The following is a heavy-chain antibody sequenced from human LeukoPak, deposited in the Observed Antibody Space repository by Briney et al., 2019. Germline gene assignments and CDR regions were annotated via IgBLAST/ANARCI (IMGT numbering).Heavy chain of an antibody. CDR2: IRGNGGGP. D-gene: IGHD3-10*01. J-gene: IGHJ3*01. CDR3: AKDQIGVLPDAFDV. V-gene: IGHV3-23*01. Sequence: GVSLRLSCAASGFSFDNYAMHWVRQARGKGLEWVSSIRGNGGGPFYADSVKGRFTISRDNSENMLFLQMNSLRADDAAVYYCAKDQIGVLPDAFDVWGQGAMVSVSS. CDR1: GFSFDNYA.